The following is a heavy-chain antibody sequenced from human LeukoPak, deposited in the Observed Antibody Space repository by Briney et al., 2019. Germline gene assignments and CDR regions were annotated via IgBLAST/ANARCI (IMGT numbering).Heavy chain of an antibody. Sequence: GGSLRLSCAASGFTFSTYGMNWVRQAPGKGLEWVSYISSSSSTIYYADSVKGRFTISRDNAKNSLYLQMNSLRAEDTAVYYCAREEIGTDYWGQGTLVTVSS. CDR2: ISSSSSTI. D-gene: IGHD5-24*01. J-gene: IGHJ4*02. V-gene: IGHV3-48*01. CDR3: AREEIGTDY. CDR1: GFTFSTYG.